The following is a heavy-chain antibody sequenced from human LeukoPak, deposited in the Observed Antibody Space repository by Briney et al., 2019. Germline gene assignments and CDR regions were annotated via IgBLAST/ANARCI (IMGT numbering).Heavy chain of an antibody. Sequence: ASVKVSCKASGYTFTSYDINWVRQATGQGLEWMGWMSPNSGNTGYAQKFQGRVTITRNTSISTAYMELSSLRSEDTAVYYCARALPTSFGYCSGGSCYWFDPWGQGTLVTVSS. CDR2: MSPNSGNT. D-gene: IGHD2-15*01. CDR1: GYTFTSYD. CDR3: ARALPTSFGYCSGGSCYWFDP. V-gene: IGHV1-8*03. J-gene: IGHJ5*02.